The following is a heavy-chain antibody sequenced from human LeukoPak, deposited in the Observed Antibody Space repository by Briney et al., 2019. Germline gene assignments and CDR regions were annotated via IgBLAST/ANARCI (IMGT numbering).Heavy chain of an antibody. Sequence: SVKASCKASGGTFXSXXXXWVRQAPGQGXXXXXXIIPIFGTANYAQKFQGRVTITADEFTSTAYMELSSLRSEDTAVYYCARRPGSGWNPYYFDYWGQGTLVTVSS. J-gene: IGHJ4*02. V-gene: IGHV1-69*13. CDR1: GGTFXSXX. CDR3: ARRPGSGWNPYYFDY. D-gene: IGHD6-19*01. CDR2: IIPIFGTA.